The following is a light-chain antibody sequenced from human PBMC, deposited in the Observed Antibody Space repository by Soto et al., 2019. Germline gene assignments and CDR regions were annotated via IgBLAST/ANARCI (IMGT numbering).Light chain of an antibody. J-gene: IGKJ4*01. CDR1: QGVSSSY. CDR3: QHYRTS. Sequence: EIVLTQSPGTLSLSPGERATLSCRASQGVSSSYLAWYQQKPGQPPRLLIYGASSRATGIPDRFSGSGSGTYFTLTITRLEPDDFAVYYCQHYRTSFGGGTKVEIK. V-gene: IGKV3-20*01. CDR2: GAS.